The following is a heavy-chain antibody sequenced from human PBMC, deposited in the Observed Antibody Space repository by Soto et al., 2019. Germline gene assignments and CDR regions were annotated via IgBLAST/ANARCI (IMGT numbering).Heavy chain of an antibody. CDR1: GFTFGSYE. D-gene: IGHD1-26*01. V-gene: IGHV3-30-3*01. J-gene: IGHJ6*02. Sequence: EQLVESGGGVVQPGRSLRLSCAASGFTFGSYEMHWVRQTPGKGLEWVAIISYDGSNKYYADSVKGRFTFSRDNSKNMLFLQMNSLRAEDAAVYYCVRRSTLSYHGMDVWGQGTTVTVSS. CDR3: VRRSTLSYHGMDV. CDR2: ISYDGSNK.